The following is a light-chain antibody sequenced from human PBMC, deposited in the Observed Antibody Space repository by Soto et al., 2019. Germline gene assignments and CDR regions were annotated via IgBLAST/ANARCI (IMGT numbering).Light chain of an antibody. V-gene: IGKV1-39*01. J-gene: IGKJ2*01. CDR3: QQSYSTPYT. CDR2: AAS. CDR1: QSISSY. Sequence: DIQMTQSPSSLSASVGDRVTITCRASQSISSYLNWYQQKPGKAPKLLIYAASSLQSGVPSRFSGSGSGTDFNLTISSLQPEDFETYYCQQSYSTPYTFGQGTKLEIK.